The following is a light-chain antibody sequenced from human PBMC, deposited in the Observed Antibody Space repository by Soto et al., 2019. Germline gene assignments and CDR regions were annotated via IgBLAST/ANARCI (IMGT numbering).Light chain of an antibody. CDR3: QQYGASPKYT. J-gene: IGKJ2*01. CDR2: GAS. V-gene: IGKV3-20*01. CDR1: QSVSSSS. Sequence: EIGLTQSPGTLSLSPGQRATLSCMASQSVSSSSLAGYQQRPGQAPRLLIYGASRRATGIPDRFSGSGSGTDFTLTISRLEPEDFAVYYCQQYGASPKYTFGQGTKLEIK.